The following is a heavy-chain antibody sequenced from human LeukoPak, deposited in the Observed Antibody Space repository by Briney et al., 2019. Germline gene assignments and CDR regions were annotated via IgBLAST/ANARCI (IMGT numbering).Heavy chain of an antibody. D-gene: IGHD2-2*01. CDR1: GGSISSGDYY. CDR3: ARDRTTYCSSTSCYGFDY. Sequence: SETLSLTCTVSGGSISSGDYYWSWIRQPPGKGLEWIGYIYYSGSTYYNPSLKSRVTISVDTSKNQFSLKLSSVTAADMAVYYCARDRTTYCSSTSCYGFDYWGQGTLVTVSS. V-gene: IGHV4-30-4*01. J-gene: IGHJ4*02. CDR2: IYYSGST.